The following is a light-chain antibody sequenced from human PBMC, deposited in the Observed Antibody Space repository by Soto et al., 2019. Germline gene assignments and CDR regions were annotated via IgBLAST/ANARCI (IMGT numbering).Light chain of an antibody. CDR2: GAS. Sequence: DIQMTQSPSTLSASVGDRVTITCRASQSISSWLAWYQQKPGKAPNLLIYGASTLQGGVPSRFSGSGSATDFTLTISSLQHEDFATYYCQQTYGTPPTFGQGTKVDI. J-gene: IGKJ1*01. CDR1: QSISSW. V-gene: IGKV1-39*01. CDR3: QQTYGTPPT.